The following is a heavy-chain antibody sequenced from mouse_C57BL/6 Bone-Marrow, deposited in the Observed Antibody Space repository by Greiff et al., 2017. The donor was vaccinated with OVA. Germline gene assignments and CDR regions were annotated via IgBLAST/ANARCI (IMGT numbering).Heavy chain of an antibody. Sequence: EVQLQQSGPELVKPGASVKISCKASGYTFTDYYMNWVKQSHGKSLEWIGDINPNNGGTSYNQKFKGKATLTVDKSSSTAYMELRSLTSEDSAVYYCARDQDGRFAYGGQGTLVTVSA. V-gene: IGHV1-26*01. CDR3: ARDQDGRFAY. CDR2: INPNNGGT. D-gene: IGHD3-2*02. CDR1: GYTFTDYY. J-gene: IGHJ3*01.